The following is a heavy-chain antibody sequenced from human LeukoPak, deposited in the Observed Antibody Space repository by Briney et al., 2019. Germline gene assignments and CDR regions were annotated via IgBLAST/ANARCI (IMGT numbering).Heavy chain of an antibody. CDR1: GFTFSSYS. V-gene: IGHV3-48*01. Sequence: PGGSLRLSCAASGFTFSSYSMNWVRQAPGKGLEWVSYISSSSSTIYYADSVKGRFTISRDNAKNSLYLQMNSLRAEDTAVYYCAREMSGSNDAFDIWGPGTMVTVSS. J-gene: IGHJ3*02. D-gene: IGHD3-10*01. CDR2: ISSSSSTI. CDR3: AREMSGSNDAFDI.